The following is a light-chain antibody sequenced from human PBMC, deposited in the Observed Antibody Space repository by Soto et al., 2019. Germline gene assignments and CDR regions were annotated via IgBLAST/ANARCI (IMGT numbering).Light chain of an antibody. CDR1: SSDVGGYNY. CDR2: DVS. J-gene: IGLJ2*01. Sequence: QSALTQPASVSRSPGQSITISCTGTSSDVGGYNYVSWYQQHPDKAPKLMVYDVSNRPSGVSNRFSGSKSGNTASLTISGLQAEDEADYYCSSYTSSSTLIFGGGTKLTVL. V-gene: IGLV2-14*01. CDR3: SSYTSSSTLI.